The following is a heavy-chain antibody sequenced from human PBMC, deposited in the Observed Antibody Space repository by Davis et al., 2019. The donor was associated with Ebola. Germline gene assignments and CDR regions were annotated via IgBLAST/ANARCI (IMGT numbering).Heavy chain of an antibody. D-gene: IGHD6-19*01. J-gene: IGHJ4*02. V-gene: IGHV4-39*01. CDR1: GGSISSSSYY. CDR3: ARRGSGWSH. Sequence: SETLSLTCTVSGGSISSSSYYWGWIRQPPGKGLEWIGSIYYSGSTYYNPSLKSRVTISVDTSKNQFSLKLSSVTAADTAVYYCARRGSGWSHWGQGTLVTVSS. CDR2: IYYSGST.